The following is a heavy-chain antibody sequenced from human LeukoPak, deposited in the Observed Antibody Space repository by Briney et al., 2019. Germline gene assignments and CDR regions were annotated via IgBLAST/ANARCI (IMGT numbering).Heavy chain of an antibody. J-gene: IGHJ4*02. CDR3: AVRACSGGSCRLDY. V-gene: IGHV4-30-2*01. CDR2: IHHSGST. Sequence: SQTLSLTCAVSGGSISSGGYSWSWIRQPPGKGLEWIGYIHHSGSTYYNPSLKSRVTISVDRSKNQFSLKLSSVTAADTAVYYCAVRACSGGSCRLDYWGQGTLVTVSS. D-gene: IGHD2-15*01. CDR1: GGSISSGGYS.